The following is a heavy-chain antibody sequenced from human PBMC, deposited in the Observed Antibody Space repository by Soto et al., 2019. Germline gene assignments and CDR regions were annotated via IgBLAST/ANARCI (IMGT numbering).Heavy chain of an antibody. CDR3: ARERDGHNPNWFDL. Sequence: XGSLRLSCAVSGFTVSSNYMSWVRQPPGKGPEWVSDIYSGVSTYYADSVKGRFTISRDNSKNTLYLQMNSLRAEDTAVYYCARERDGHNPNWFDLWGQGTLVTVSS. CDR2: IYSGVST. D-gene: IGHD2-8*01. CDR1: GFTVSSNY. V-gene: IGHV3-53*01. J-gene: IGHJ5*02.